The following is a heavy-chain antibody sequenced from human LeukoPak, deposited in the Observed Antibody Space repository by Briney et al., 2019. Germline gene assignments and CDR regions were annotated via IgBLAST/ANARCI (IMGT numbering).Heavy chain of an antibody. D-gene: IGHD5-18*01. CDR2: ISSSSTTI. V-gene: IGHV3-48*01. CDR1: GFTFSSYS. J-gene: IGHJ3*02. CDR3: ARDRLLHGYSYGSSAFDI. Sequence: GGSLRLSCAASGFTFSSYSMNWVRQAPGKGLEWVPYISSSSTTIYYADSVKGRFTISRDNAKNSLYLQMNSLRAEDTAVYYCARDRLLHGYSYGSSAFDIWGQGTMVTVSS.